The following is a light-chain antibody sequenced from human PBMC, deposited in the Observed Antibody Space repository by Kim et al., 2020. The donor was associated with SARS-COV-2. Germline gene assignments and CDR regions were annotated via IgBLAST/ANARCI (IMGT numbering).Light chain of an antibody. CDR1: NIASPS. CDR3: QVWDSNRDHYV. CDR2: FDT. Sequence: SYELTQPPSVSVAPGQTARITCGGTNIASPSVYWYQQKLGQAPVLVIYFDTARPSGIPERFSASNSGNTATLTISRVEAGDEADYYCQVWDSNRDHYVFGTGTKVTVL. V-gene: IGLV3-21*04. J-gene: IGLJ1*01.